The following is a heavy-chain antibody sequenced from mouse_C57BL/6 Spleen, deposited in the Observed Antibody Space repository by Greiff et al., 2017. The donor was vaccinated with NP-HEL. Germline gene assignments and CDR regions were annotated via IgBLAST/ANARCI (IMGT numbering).Heavy chain of an antibody. CDR3: ARDTTVVVDY. D-gene: IGHD1-1*01. CDR2: ISSGSSTI. V-gene: IGHV5-17*01. Sequence: EVQVVESGGGLVKPGGSLKLSCAASGFTFSVYGMHWVRQAPEKGLEWVAYISSGSSTIYYADTVKGRVTTSRDNAKNTLFLQMTSLRSEDTAMYYCARDTTVVVDYWGQGTTLTVSS. CDR1: GFTFSVYG. J-gene: IGHJ2*01.